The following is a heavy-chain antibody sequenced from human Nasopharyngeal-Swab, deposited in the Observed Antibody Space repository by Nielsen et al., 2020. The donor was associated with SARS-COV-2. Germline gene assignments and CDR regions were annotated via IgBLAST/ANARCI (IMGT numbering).Heavy chain of an antibody. CDR1: GGSLSSDGYS. V-gene: IGHV4-30-2*01. J-gene: IGHJ2*01. CDR2: IYPSGST. D-gene: IGHD4-17*01. CDR3: ARGDYGDLYWYFGL. Sequence: CAVSGGSLSSDGYSWSWTRQPPGKGLEWIGYIYPSGSTHYNPSLKSRVTISIDTSKNHFSLKMSSVTAADSAVYYCARGDYGDLYWYFGLWGRGTLVTVSS.